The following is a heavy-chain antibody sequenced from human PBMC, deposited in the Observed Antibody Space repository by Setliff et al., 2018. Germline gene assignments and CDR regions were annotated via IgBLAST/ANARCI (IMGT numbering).Heavy chain of an antibody. J-gene: IGHJ4*02. D-gene: IGHD5-12*01. CDR2: VYTSWST. CDR1: GDSISSRTHY. CDR3: ARGGTFRYFDY. Sequence: SSETLSLTCSVSGDSISSRTHYWSWIRQPAGKGLEWIGQVYTSWSTNYNPSLKSRVTMSVDTSKNQFSLKLTSVTAADTAVYYCARGGTFRYFDYWGQGTPVTVSS. V-gene: IGHV4-61*09.